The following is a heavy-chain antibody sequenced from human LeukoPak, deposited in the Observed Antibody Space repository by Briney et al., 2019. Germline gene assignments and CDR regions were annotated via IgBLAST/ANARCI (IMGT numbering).Heavy chain of an antibody. D-gene: IGHD3-22*01. CDR1: GFTFSSYG. V-gene: IGHV3-30*02. J-gene: IGHJ4*02. Sequence: GGSLRLSCAASGFTFSSYGMHCVRQAPGKGLEWVAFIQFDGGNKYYADSVKGRFTISRDNAKNSLYLQMNSLRAEDTAVYYCARDKLPQYYYDSNGYGDYWGQGTLVTVSS. CDR3: ARDKLPQYYYDSNGYGDY. CDR2: IQFDGGNK.